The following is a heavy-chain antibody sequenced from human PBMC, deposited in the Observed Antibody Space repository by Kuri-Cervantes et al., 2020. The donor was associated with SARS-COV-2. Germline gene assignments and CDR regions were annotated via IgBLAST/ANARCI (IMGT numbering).Heavy chain of an antibody. CDR1: GGSISSYY. J-gene: IGHJ4*02. CDR2: IYYSGST. D-gene: IGHD4-11*01. V-gene: IGHV4-59*01. CDR3: ARAYSNYVLFDY. Sequence: SETLSLTCTVSGGSISSYYWSWIRQPPGKGLEWIGYIYYSGSTNYNPSLKSRVTISVDTSKNQFSLKLSSVTAADTAVYYCARAYSNYVLFDYWGQGTLVTVSS.